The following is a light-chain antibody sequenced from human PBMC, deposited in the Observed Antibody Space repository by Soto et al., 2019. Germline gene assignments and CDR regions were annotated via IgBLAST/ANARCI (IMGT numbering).Light chain of an antibody. V-gene: IGKV3D-20*02. CDR2: DEY. CDR3: QQRHMWPIT. CDR1: QSVSNNY. J-gene: IGKJ5*01. Sequence: ALTQSPGTLSLSPGESATLSCRASQSVSNNYLAWYQQKPGQAPRLLIYDEYNRATGIPPRFSGSGSGTDFTLTISSLEPEDSAVYYCQQRHMWPITCGQGTRLEIK.